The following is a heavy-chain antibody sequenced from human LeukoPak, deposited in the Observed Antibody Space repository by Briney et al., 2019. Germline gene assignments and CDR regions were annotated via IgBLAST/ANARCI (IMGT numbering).Heavy chain of an antibody. CDR2: IYNNGSA. V-gene: IGHV4-59*01. D-gene: IGHD1-26*01. CDR1: GGSISTYY. CDR3: ARDVSGSYYDGSDY. Sequence: SETLSLTCTVSGGSISTYYWSWIRQPPGKGLEWIGYIYNNGSANYNPSLKSRVTISVDMSNNQFSLKLRSVTAADTALYYCARDVSGSYYDGSDYWGQGAPVTVSS. J-gene: IGHJ4*02.